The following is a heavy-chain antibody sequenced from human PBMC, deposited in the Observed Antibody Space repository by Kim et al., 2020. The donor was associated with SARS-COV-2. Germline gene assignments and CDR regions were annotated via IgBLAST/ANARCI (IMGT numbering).Heavy chain of an antibody. CDR3: ARQSTAVSSGYEADY. J-gene: IGHJ4*02. V-gene: IGHV4-39*01. Sequence: SETLSLTCTVSGGSISRSSYYWGWIRQPPGKGLEWIASIYYSGSTYYNPSLKSRVTISVDTSKNQFSLRLSSVTAADTAVYYCARQSTAVSSGYEADYWGQGTLITVSS. CDR2: IYYSGST. CDR1: GGSISRSSYY. D-gene: IGHD5-12*01.